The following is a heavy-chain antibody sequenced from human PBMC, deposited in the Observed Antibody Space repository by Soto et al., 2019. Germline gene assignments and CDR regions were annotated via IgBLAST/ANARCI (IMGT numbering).Heavy chain of an antibody. J-gene: IGHJ4*02. CDR3: ERTGDYLVDY. CDR1: GDSFSSKSAA. Sequence: SQTLSLTCVISGDSFSSKSAACHWTRQSPSRGLEWLGRTYYRSKWYNTYAVSVKSRITINPETSKNQLSLQLRSVTPDDTAVYYCERTGDYLVDYWGQGTLVTVSS. D-gene: IGHD7-27*01. V-gene: IGHV6-1*01. CDR2: TYYRSKWYN.